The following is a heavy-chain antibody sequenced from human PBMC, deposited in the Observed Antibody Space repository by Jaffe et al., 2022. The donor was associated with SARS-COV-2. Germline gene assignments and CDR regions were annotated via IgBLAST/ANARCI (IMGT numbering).Heavy chain of an antibody. D-gene: IGHD3-3*01. J-gene: IGHJ1*01. CDR2: INHSGST. CDR1: GGSFSGYY. Sequence: QVQLQQWGAGLLKPSETLSLTCAVYGGSFSGYYWSWIRQPPGKGLEWIGEINHSGSTNYNPSLKSRVTISVDTSKNQFSLKLSSVTAADTAVYYCARRIYDFWSGSQYFQHWGQGTLVTVSS. V-gene: IGHV4-34*01. CDR3: ARRIYDFWSGSQYFQH.